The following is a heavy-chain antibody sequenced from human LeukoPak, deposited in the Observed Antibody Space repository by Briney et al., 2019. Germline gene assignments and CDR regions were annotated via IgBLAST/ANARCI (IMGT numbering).Heavy chain of an antibody. D-gene: IGHD1-26*01. J-gene: IGHJ4*02. CDR3: ARGSGSYHTAYMN. CDR1: GYSFTSYW. CDR2: IYPGDSDT. Sequence: GESLKISCKGSGYSFTSYWIGWVRQMPGKGLEWMGIIYPGDSDTRYSPSFQGQVTISADRSISTAYLQWSSLKASDTAMYYCARGSGSYHTAYMNWGQGSPVTVSS. V-gene: IGHV5-51*01.